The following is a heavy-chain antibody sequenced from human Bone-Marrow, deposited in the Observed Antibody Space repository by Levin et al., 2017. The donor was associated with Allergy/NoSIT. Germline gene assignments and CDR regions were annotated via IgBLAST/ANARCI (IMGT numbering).Heavy chain of an antibody. CDR3: TREVSRASADYRFDY. V-gene: IGHV1-2*02. J-gene: IGHJ4*02. CDR2: INPKNGAT. D-gene: IGHD2/OR15-2a*01. Sequence: PEASVKVSCKASGYTFTDHYLNWVRQAPGQGPEWMGWINPKNGATNYEQKFQGRVTMTRDTSISTVYMELNSLTSDDTAVYYCTREVSRASADYRFDYWGLGTLVIVSS. CDR1: GYTFTDHY.